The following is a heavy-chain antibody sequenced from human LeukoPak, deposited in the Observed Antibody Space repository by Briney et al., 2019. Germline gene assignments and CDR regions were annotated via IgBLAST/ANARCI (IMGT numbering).Heavy chain of an antibody. D-gene: IGHD3-22*01. CDR3: ARAPDYYDSSGYYDYYYYYGMDV. CDR1: GGSISSYY. CDR2: IYYSGST. V-gene: IGHV4-59*01. J-gene: IGHJ6*02. Sequence: SETLSLTCTVSGGSISSYYWSWIRQPPGKGLEWIGYIYYSGSTNYNPSLKSRVTISVDTSKNQFSLKLSSVTAADTAVYYCARAPDYYDSSGYYDYYYYYGMDVWGQGTTVTVSS.